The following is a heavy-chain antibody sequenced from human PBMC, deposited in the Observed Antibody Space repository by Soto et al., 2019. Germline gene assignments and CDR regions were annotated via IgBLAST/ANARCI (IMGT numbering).Heavy chain of an antibody. V-gene: IGHV1-18*01. CDR3: ARGRYGEY. CDR2: ISAHNGNT. CDR1: GYTFTSYG. D-gene: IGHD3-10*01. Sequence: QAHLEQSGAEVKKPGASVNVSCKASGYTFTSYGITWVRQAPGQGLEWMGWISAHNGNTDYAQKLQGRVIVTRNTSTSTVYMKLRSLISDDTSVYYCARGRYGEYWGQGALVTVSS. J-gene: IGHJ4*02.